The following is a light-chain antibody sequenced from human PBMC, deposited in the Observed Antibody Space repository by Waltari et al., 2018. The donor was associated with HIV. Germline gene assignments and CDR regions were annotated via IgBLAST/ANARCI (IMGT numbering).Light chain of an antibody. CDR1: QSISHY. V-gene: IGKV1-39*01. CDR2: GTN. J-gene: IGKJ1*01. CDR3: HQTYTMPWT. Sequence: DIQMTQIPSSLAASVGDRVHLTCRTSQSISHYLTWYQQKTGKAHKLVIYGTNNLHSGVPSRFSASGSGTDFTLTISSLQPDDFAIYHCHQTYTMPWTFGQGTKVEIK.